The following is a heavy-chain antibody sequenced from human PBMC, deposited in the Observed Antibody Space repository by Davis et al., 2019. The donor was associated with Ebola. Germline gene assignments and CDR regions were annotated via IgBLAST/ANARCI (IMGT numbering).Heavy chain of an antibody. J-gene: IGHJ6*03. D-gene: IGHD4-11*01. CDR1: GGSISSGGYS. CDR3: ARGYSNRYYYYYYMDV. CDR2: IYHSGRT. V-gene: IGHV4-30-2*01. Sequence: PSETLSLTCAVSGGSISSGGYSWSWIRQPPGKGLEWIGYIYHSGRTYYNPSLKSRVTISVDRSKNQFSLKLSSVTAADTAVYYCARGYSNRYYYYYYMDVWGKGTTVTVSS.